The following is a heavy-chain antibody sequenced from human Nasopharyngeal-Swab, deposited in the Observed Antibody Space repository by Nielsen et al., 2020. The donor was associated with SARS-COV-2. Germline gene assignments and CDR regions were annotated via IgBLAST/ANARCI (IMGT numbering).Heavy chain of an antibody. CDR1: GFIFSGSS. CDR3: ARAKDDSSGSLFDY. CDR2: IRSRANSYAT. D-gene: IGHD3-22*01. J-gene: IGHJ4*02. V-gene: IGHV3-73*01. Sequence: GGSLRLSCAASGFIFSGSSLHWVRQASGKGLEWIGRIRSRANSYATVYAASVKGRFTTSRDDSKNTAYLQMNSLKTEDTAVYYCARAKDDSSGSLFDYWGQGNLVTVSS.